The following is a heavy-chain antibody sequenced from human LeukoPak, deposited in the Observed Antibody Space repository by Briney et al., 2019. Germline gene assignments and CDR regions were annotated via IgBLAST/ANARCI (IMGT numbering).Heavy chain of an antibody. Sequence: PGGSLRLSCAASGFTFSSYAMSSVRQAPGKGLDWVSGISGSGGSTYYADSVKGRFTISRDNSKNTLYLQMNSLRAEDTAVYYCAKGQSYYYYYYMDVWGKGTTVTVSS. V-gene: IGHV3-23*01. J-gene: IGHJ6*03. CDR1: GFTFSSYA. CDR3: AKGQSYYYYYYMDV. CDR2: ISGSGGST.